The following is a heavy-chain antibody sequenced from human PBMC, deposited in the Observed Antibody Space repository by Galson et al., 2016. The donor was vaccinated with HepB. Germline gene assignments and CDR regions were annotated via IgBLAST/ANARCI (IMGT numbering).Heavy chain of an antibody. CDR2: IKQDGSEK. V-gene: IGHV3-7*03. Sequence: SLRLSCAASGSTLSTYWMSWVRQAPGKGLEWVANIKQDGSEKYYVDSVKGRFTISRDNAKKSLFLQMNSLRVEDTAVYYCARDDETYGDPDFWGQGTLVTVSS. D-gene: IGHD4-17*01. J-gene: IGHJ4*02. CDR1: GSTLSTYW. CDR3: ARDDETYGDPDF.